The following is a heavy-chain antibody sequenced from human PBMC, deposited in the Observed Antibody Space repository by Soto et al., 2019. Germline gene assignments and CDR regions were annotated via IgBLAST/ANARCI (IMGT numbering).Heavy chain of an antibody. V-gene: IGHV4-39*01. Sequence: SETLSLTCAVSGGSIGSSGHYWGWIRQPPGKGLEWIASFYYSGNTYYNPSLKSRVTISVDTSKNQFSLRLSSVSAADTAVYYYARHNLPAYFESWGHGALVTVSS. CDR3: ARHNLPAYFES. CDR2: FYYSGNT. J-gene: IGHJ4*01. CDR1: GGSIGSSGHY.